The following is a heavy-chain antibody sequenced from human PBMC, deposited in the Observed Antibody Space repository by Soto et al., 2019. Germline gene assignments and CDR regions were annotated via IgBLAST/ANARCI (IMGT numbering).Heavy chain of an antibody. J-gene: IGHJ4*02. D-gene: IGHD6-13*01. V-gene: IGHV3-15*01. Sequence: GGSLRLSCAASGFTFSNAWMSWVRQAPGKGLEWVGRIKSKTDGGTTDYAAPVKGRFTISRDDSKNTLYLQMNSLKTEDTAVYYCTTGIIAGKNKESDYWGQGTLVTVSS. CDR2: IKSKTDGGTT. CDR3: TTGIIAGKNKESDY. CDR1: GFTFSNAW.